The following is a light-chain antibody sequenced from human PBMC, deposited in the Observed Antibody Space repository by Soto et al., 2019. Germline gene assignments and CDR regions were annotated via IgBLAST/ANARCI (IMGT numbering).Light chain of an antibody. J-gene: IGKJ4*01. Sequence: IVLTQSPATLSLSPGKRATLSCRASQSVSSSYLAWYQQKPGQAPRLLIYGASSRATGIPDRFSGSGSGTDFTLTISRLEPEDFAVYYCQQYGSSPPLTFGGGTKVDI. V-gene: IGKV3-20*01. CDR1: QSVSSSY. CDR2: GAS. CDR3: QQYGSSPPLT.